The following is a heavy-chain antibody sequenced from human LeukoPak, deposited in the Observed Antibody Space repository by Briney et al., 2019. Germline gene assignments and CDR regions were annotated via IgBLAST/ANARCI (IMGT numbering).Heavy chain of an antibody. CDR2: IYYNEINK. J-gene: IGHJ4*02. D-gene: IGHD2-15*01. Sequence: PGGSLRLSCAASGFTFSTCGMHWVRQAPGKGLEWVAVIYYNEINKYYADSVKGRFTISRDNSKNTLYLQMNSLRAEDTAVYYCAKEYELGYCSGSSCSWQYFDSWGQGTLVTVSS. CDR3: AKEYELGYCSGSSCSWQYFDS. V-gene: IGHV3-33*06. CDR1: GFTFSTCG.